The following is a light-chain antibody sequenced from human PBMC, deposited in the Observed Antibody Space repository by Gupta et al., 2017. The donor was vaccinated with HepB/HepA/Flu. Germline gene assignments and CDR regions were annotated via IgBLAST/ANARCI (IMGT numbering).Light chain of an antibody. J-gene: IGKJ5*01. CDR2: TAS. V-gene: IGKV1-9*01. Sequence: DIQLTQSPSFLSASVGDRVTITCRASQDINSYLIWYQQKPGKAPNLLIYTASTLQGGVPSRFSGSGSGTEFTLTSSSLQPEDFATYYCQQVNSYPLTFGQGTRLDIK. CDR1: QDINSY. CDR3: QQVNSYPLT.